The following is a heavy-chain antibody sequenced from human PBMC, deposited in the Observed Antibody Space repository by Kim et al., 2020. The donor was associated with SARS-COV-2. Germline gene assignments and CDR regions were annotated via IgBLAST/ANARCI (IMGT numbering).Heavy chain of an antibody. Sequence: KGRFTSPRDNSKNTLYLQMNSLRAEDTAVYYCAKDSSTFGGVIVGGDFDYWGQGTLVTVSS. D-gene: IGHD3-16*02. J-gene: IGHJ4*02. V-gene: IGHV3-23*01. CDR3: AKDSSTFGGVIVGGDFDY.